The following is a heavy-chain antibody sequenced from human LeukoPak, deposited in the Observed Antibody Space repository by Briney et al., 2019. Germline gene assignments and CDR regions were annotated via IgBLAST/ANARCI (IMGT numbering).Heavy chain of an antibody. CDR3: AKVGVIIYNYFDY. CDR1: GFTFSSYA. Sequence: GASLRISCAASGFTFSSYAMSWVRQAPGKGLEWVSAISGSGGSTYYADSVKGRFTISRDNSKNTLYLQMNSLRAEDTAVYYCAKVGVIIYNYFDYWGQGTLVTVSS. J-gene: IGHJ4*02. V-gene: IGHV3-23*01. CDR2: ISGSGGST. D-gene: IGHD3-3*01.